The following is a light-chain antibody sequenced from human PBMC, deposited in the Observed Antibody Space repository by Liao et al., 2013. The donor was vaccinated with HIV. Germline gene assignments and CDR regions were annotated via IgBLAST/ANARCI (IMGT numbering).Light chain of an antibody. V-gene: IGLV3-1*01. CDR2: QDS. CDR1: KLGDKY. J-gene: IGLJ3*02. Sequence: SYEVTQPPSVSVSPGQTASITCSGDKLGDKYACWYQQRPGQSPVLVIYQDSKRPSGIPERFSGSNFGNTATLTISGTQAMDEADYYCQAWDSNSWVFGGGTELTVL. CDR3: QAWDSNSWV.